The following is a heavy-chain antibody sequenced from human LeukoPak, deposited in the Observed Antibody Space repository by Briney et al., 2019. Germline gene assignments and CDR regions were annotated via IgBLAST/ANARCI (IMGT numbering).Heavy chain of an antibody. Sequence: SETLSLTCAVYGGSFSGYYWSWIRQPPGKGLEWIGEINHSGSTNYNPSLKSRVTISVDTSKNQFSLKLSSVTAADTAVYYCARHIGVVISHYYYYYMDVWGKGTTVTVSS. J-gene: IGHJ6*03. CDR2: INHSGST. CDR3: ARHIGVVISHYYYYYMDV. D-gene: IGHD2-21*01. V-gene: IGHV4-34*01. CDR1: GGSFSGYY.